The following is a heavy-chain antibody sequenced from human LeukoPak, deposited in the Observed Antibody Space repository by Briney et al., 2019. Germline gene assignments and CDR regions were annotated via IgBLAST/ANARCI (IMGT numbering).Heavy chain of an antibody. D-gene: IGHD1-1*01. J-gene: IGHJ4*02. CDR3: RRDVWNDDGD. CDR1: GFTFSSYA. Sequence: PGGSLRLSCAASGFTFSSYAMSWVRQAPGKGLEWVSVIYSGGSTYYADSVKGRFTISRDNSKNTLYLQMNSLRAEDTAVYYCRRDVWNDDGDWGQGTLVTVSS. V-gene: IGHV3-53*01. CDR2: IYSGGST.